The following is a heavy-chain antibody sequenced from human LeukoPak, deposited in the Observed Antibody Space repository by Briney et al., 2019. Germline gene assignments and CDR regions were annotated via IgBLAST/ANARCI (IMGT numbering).Heavy chain of an antibody. D-gene: IGHD5-24*01. CDR2: IYYSGRS. CDR3: ARHNNGYNMYTYFDY. Sequence: SETLSLTCTVSGGSISSNSYYWGWIRQPPGKGLEWIGNIYYSGRSNDNPSLKSRVTISVDTSKNQFSLKLSSVTAADTAVYYCARHNNGYNMYTYFDYWGQGTLVTVSS. J-gene: IGHJ4*02. V-gene: IGHV4-39*01. CDR1: GGSISSNSYY.